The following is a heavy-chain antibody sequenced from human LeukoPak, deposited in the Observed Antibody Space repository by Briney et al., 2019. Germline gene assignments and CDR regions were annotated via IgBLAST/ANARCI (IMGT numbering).Heavy chain of an antibody. CDR1: GYTFTAYY. Sequence: ASVKVSCKASGYTFTAYYMHWVRQAPGQGLEWMGWINPNSGGTNYAQKFQDRVTMTRDASISTAYMELNRLRSDDTAVYYCARTWLVPDYWGQGTLVTVSS. J-gene: IGHJ4*02. D-gene: IGHD6-19*01. CDR3: ARTWLVPDY. V-gene: IGHV1-2*02. CDR2: INPNSGGT.